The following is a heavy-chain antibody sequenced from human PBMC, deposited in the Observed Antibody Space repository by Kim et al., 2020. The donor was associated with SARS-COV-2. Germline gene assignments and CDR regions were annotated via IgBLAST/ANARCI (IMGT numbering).Heavy chain of an antibody. J-gene: IGHJ5*02. CDR3: ARDRRAVAGTVRGNWFDP. Sequence: ASVKVSCKASGYTFTSYAMHWVRQAPGQRLEWMGWINAGNGNTKYSQKFQGRVTITRDTSASTAYMELSSLRSEDTAVYYCARDRRAVAGTVRGNWFDPWGQGTLVTVSS. CDR2: INAGNGNT. V-gene: IGHV1-3*01. CDR1: GYTFTSYA. D-gene: IGHD6-19*01.